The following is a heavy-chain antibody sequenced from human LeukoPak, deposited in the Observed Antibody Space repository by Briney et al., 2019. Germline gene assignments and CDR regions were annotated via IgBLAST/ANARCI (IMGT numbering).Heavy chain of an antibody. J-gene: IGHJ4*02. CDR2: ISGSGGST. CDR3: ARDSHGDTAMAFTS. Sequence: AGGSLRLSCAASGFTFSSYAMSWVRQAPGKGLEWVSTISGSGGSTFYADSVKGRFTISRDNSKNTLYLQMNSLRAEDTAVYYCARDSHGDTAMAFTSWGQGTLVTVSS. CDR1: GFTFSSYA. D-gene: IGHD5-18*01. V-gene: IGHV3-23*01.